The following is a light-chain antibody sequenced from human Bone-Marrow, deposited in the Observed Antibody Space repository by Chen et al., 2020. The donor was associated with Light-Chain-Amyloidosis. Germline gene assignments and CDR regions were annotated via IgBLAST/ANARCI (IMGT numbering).Light chain of an antibody. CDR1: SSNIGAPYD. J-gene: IGLJ3*02. V-gene: IGLV1-40*01. CDR2: GTM. Sequence: QSVLTQPPSVSGAPGQRVTIPCTGSSSNIGAPYDVLWYQQLPGAAPKLLIYGTMNRPSRVPDRFSGSKSGTSASLAITGLQAEDEADYYCQSYDNSLSGWVFGGGTKLTVL. CDR3: QSYDNSLSGWV.